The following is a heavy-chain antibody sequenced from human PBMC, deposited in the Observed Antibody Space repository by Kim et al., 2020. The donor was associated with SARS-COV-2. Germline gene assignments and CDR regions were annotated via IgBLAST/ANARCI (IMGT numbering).Heavy chain of an antibody. Sequence: GGSLRLSCAASGFTFSSYAMHWVRQAPGKGLEWVAVISYDGSNKYYADSVKGRFTISRDNSKNTLYLQMNSLRAEDTAVYYCARDPPAQPPTVTGLFDYWGQGTLVTVSS. V-gene: IGHV3-30-3*01. J-gene: IGHJ4*02. CDR3: ARDPPAQPPTVTGLFDY. CDR2: ISYDGSNK. CDR1: GFTFSSYA. D-gene: IGHD4-4*01.